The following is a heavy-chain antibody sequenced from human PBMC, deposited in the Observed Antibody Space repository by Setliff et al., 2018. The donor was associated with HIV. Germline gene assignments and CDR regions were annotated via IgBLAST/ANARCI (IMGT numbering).Heavy chain of an antibody. D-gene: IGHD4-17*01. J-gene: IGHJ4*02. Sequence: GGSLRLSCAASGFMFSDYAMSWVRQVPGKGLEWVSIISGESRRTSYADSVKGRFTISRDNSRKTSYLQMSSLRAEDTGVYFCARASTVTPHSDFDYWGQGTLVTVSS. CDR1: GFMFSDYA. CDR2: ISGESRRT. V-gene: IGHV3-23*01. CDR3: ARASTVTPHSDFDY.